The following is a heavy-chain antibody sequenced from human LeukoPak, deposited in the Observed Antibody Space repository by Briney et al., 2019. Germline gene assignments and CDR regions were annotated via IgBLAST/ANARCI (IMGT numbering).Heavy chain of an antibody. Sequence: PSETLSLTCTVSGGSISSGSYYWSWIRQPAGKGLEWIGRIYTSGSTNYNPSLKSRVTISVDTSKNQFSLRLRSVAAADTAVYYCARRPIVGSTRDAFDIWGQGAMVTVSS. CDR2: IYTSGST. CDR3: ARRPIVGSTRDAFDI. V-gene: IGHV4-61*02. CDR1: GGSISSGSYY. D-gene: IGHD1-26*01. J-gene: IGHJ3*02.